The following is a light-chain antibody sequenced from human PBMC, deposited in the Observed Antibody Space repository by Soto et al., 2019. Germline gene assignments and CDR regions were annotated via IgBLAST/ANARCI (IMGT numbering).Light chain of an antibody. J-gene: IGKJ4*01. CDR2: KAS. V-gene: IGKV1-5*03. CDR3: QQYHSYSLT. Sequence: DIQMTQSPSTLSASVGDRVTITCRASQSISSWLAWYQQKPGKAPKLLIYKASSLEGGVPSRLSGSGSGTDFTLTISSLQPDDVATYYCQQYHSYSLTFGGGTKVDIK. CDR1: QSISSW.